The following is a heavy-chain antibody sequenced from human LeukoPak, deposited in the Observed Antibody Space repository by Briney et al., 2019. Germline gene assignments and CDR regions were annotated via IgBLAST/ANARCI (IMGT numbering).Heavy chain of an antibody. CDR3: ARQRTDYYDSSGYYIFDY. V-gene: IGHV7-4-1*02. Sequence: ASVKVSCKASGYFFTSYAMNWVRQAPGRGLEWMGWINTNTGNPTYAQGFTGRFVFSLDTSVSTAYLQISSLKAEDTAVYYCARQRTDYYDSSGYYIFDYWGQGTLVTVSS. CDR2: INTNTGNP. CDR1: GYFFTSYA. J-gene: IGHJ4*02. D-gene: IGHD3-22*01.